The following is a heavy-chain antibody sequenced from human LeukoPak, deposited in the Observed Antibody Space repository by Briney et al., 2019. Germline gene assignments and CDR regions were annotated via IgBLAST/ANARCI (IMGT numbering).Heavy chain of an antibody. D-gene: IGHD3-16*01. J-gene: IGHJ4*02. CDR1: GFPFSSYW. Sequence: GGSLRLSCVASGFPFSSYWMTWVRQAPGKGLEWVANIKHDESEKNYLDSVKGRFTISRDNAQNSLYLQMNGLRVEDTAVYYCTRCLDDWGQGTLVTVSS. CDR2: IKHDESEK. CDR3: TRCLDD. V-gene: IGHV3-7*01.